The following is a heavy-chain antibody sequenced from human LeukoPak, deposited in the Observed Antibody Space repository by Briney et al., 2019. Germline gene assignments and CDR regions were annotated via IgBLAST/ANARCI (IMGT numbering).Heavy chain of an antibody. J-gene: IGHJ3*02. CDR2: IYTSGST. CDR1: GGSISSYY. Sequence: SETLSLTCTVSGGSISSYYWSWIRQPAGKGLEWIGRIYTSGSTNYNPSLKSRVTMSVDTSKNQFSLKLSSVTAADTAVYYCARNLAVAGPDAFDIWGQGTMATVSS. D-gene: IGHD6-19*01. CDR3: ARNLAVAGPDAFDI. V-gene: IGHV4-4*07.